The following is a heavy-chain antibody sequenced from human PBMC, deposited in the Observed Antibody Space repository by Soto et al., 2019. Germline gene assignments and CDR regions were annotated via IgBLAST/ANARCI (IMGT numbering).Heavy chain of an antibody. CDR2: ISYDGSNK. D-gene: IGHD3-9*01. J-gene: IGHJ4*02. CDR1: GFTFSSYG. CDR3: AKDPRLDILTGPFDY. Sequence: QVQLVESGGGVVQPGRSLRLSCAASGFTFSSYGMHWVRQAPGKGLEWVAVISYDGSNKYYADSVMGRFTISRDNSKNTLYLQMNSLRAEDTAVYYCAKDPRLDILTGPFDYWGQGTLVTVSS. V-gene: IGHV3-30*18.